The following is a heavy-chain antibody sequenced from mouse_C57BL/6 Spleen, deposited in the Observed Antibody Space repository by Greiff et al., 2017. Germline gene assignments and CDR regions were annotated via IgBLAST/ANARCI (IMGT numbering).Heavy chain of an antibody. J-gene: IGHJ3*01. CDR2: INPNNGGT. CDR3: ARENEYYYGSSYVPWAY. CDR1: GYTFTDYN. Sequence: EVQLQQSGPELVKPGASVKMSCKASGYTFTDYNMHWVKQSHGKSLEWIGYINPNNGGTSYNQKFKGKATLTVNKSSSTAYMELRSLTSEDSAVYYCARENEYYYGSSYVPWAYWGQGTLVTVSA. D-gene: IGHD1-1*01. V-gene: IGHV1-22*01.